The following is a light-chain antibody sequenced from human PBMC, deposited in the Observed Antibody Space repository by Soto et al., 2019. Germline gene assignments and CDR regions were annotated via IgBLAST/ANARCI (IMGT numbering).Light chain of an antibody. CDR2: AAS. CDR3: QQYNYWPRT. J-gene: IGKJ1*01. CDR1: QSVNSN. V-gene: IGKV3-15*01. Sequence: EIVMTQSPGTLSVSPGERATLSCRASQSVNSNFAWYQHRPGQAPSLLIYAASTRATGIPGRFSGSGSGTEFSITISSLQSEDFEVYYCQQYNYWPRTFGQGTKVDIK.